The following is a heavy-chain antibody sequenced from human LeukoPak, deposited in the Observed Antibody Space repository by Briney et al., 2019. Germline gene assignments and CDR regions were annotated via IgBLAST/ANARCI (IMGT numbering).Heavy chain of an antibody. J-gene: IGHJ5*02. CDR1: GYSFTSYW. D-gene: IGHD6-13*01. CDR3: ARSRYSSSDISNWFDP. Sequence: GESLRISCKGSGYSFTSYWISWVRPMPGKGREWMGRIDPSDSYTNYSPSFQGHVTISADKSISTAYLQWSSLKASDTAMYYCARSRYSSSDISNWFDPWGQGTLVTVSS. CDR2: IDPSDSYT. V-gene: IGHV5-10-1*01.